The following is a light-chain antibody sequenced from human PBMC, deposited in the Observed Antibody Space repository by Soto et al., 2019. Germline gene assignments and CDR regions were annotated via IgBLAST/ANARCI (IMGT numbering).Light chain of an antibody. Sequence: DTGLTQSPATVSLSPGESVTLSCRASETFCTGCLAWYQQKPGQSPRLLIYGASSRATGIPDRFSGSGSGTDFTLTISRLEPEDFAVYYCQHYGTTPWTFGPGTKVGIK. CDR3: QHYGTTPWT. J-gene: IGKJ1*01. V-gene: IGKV3-20*01. CDR1: ETFCTGC. CDR2: GAS.